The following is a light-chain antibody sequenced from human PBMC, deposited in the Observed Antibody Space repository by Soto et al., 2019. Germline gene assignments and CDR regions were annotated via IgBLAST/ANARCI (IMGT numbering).Light chain of an antibody. J-gene: IGKJ4*01. CDR1: HSSSNY. CDR3: QQYDNLPLT. V-gene: IGKV1-33*01. Sequence: DIQLTLYPPSLSASVRDPLTTTCRARHSSSNYLNWYQQKPGQAPKLLIYDASSRETGVPSRFSGSGSGTDFTFTISSLQPEDIATYYCQQYDNLPLTFGGGTKVDIK. CDR2: DAS.